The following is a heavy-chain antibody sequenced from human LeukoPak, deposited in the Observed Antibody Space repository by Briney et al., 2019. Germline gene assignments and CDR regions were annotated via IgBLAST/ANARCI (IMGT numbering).Heavy chain of an antibody. CDR1: GGSISSGDYY. Sequence: TLSLTCTVSGGSISSGDYYWSWIRQPPGKGLEWIGYIYYSGSTYYNPSLKSRVTISVDTSKNQFSLKLSSVTAADTAVYYCARGEVGAAVAFDIWGQGTMVTVSS. CDR2: IYYSGST. D-gene: IGHD1-26*01. CDR3: ARGEVGAAVAFDI. J-gene: IGHJ3*02. V-gene: IGHV4-30-4*08.